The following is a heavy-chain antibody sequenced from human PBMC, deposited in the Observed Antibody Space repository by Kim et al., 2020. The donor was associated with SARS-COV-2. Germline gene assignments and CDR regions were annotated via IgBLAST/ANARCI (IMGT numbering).Heavy chain of an antibody. CDR3: AILGANQDFDY. CDR1: GFTFSSYA. D-gene: IGHD1-26*01. V-gene: IGHV3-23*03. Sequence: GGSLRLSCAASGFTFSSYAMSWVRQAPGKGLEWVSVIYSGGSSTYYADSVKGRFTISRDNSKNTLYLQMNSLRAEDTAVYYCAILGANQDFDYWGQGTLVSVSS. CDR2: IYSGGSST. J-gene: IGHJ4*02.